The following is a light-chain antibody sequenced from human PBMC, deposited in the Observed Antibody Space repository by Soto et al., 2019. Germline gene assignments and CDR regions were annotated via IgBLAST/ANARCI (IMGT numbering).Light chain of an antibody. J-gene: IGLJ1*01. CDR3: QSYDSTRSGPYA. CDR1: SSNIGAGYD. V-gene: IGLV1-40*01. CDR2: GNS. Sequence: SVLKQPASVSGAPGHRVTISCTGSSSNIGAGYDVHWYQQLPGTAPKLLIYGNSNRPSGVPDRFSGSKSGTSASLAITGLQVEDKADNYCQSYDSTRSGPYAFGPGTKVTVL.